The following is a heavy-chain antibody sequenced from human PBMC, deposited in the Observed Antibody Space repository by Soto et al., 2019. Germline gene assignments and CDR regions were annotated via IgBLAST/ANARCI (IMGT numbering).Heavy chain of an antibody. D-gene: IGHD4-17*01. V-gene: IGHV1-58*01. CDR3: AGMTTVTPGEWWFDP. CDR2: IVVGSGNT. CDR1: GFTFTSSA. J-gene: IGHJ5*02. Sequence: QMQLVQSGPEVKKPGTSVKVSCKASGFTFTSSAVQWVRQARGQRLEWIGWIVVGSGNTNYAQKFQERVTITRDMSTSTAYMELSSLRSEDTAVYYCAGMTTVTPGEWWFDPWGQGTLVTVSS.